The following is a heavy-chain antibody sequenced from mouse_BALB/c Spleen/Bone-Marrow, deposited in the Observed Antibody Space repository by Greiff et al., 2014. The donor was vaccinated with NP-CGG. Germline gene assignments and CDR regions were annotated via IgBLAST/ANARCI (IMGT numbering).Heavy chain of an antibody. V-gene: IGHV1-69*02. CDR1: GYTFTSYW. CDR2: IDPSDSYT. Sequence: QVQLQQSGAELVKPGASVKLSGKASGYTFTSYWMHWVKQRPGQGLEWIGEIDPSDSYTNYNQKFKGKATLTVDKSSSTAYMQLSSLTSEDSAVYFCARWLLRYYAMDDWGQGTSVTVSS. CDR3: ARWLLRYYAMDD. D-gene: IGHD2-3*01. J-gene: IGHJ4*01.